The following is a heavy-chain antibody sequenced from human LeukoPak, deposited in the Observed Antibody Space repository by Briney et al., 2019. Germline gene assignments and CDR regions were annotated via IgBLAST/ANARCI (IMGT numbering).Heavy chain of an antibody. Sequence: ASVKVSFKASRYTFTSYDINWVREAAGQGLEWMGWMNPSSGRTGYAQKFQGRVTMTRDASIDTAYMELSNLRSEDTAVYYCARLSETRDYYGLGGYYYLGYWGQGTPVTVSS. CDR2: MNPSSGRT. CDR1: RYTFTSYD. V-gene: IGHV1-8*01. J-gene: IGHJ4*02. CDR3: ARLSETRDYYGLGGYYYLGY. D-gene: IGHD3-10*01.